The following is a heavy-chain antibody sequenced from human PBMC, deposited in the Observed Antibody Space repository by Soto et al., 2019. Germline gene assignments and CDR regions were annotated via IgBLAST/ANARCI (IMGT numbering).Heavy chain of an antibody. CDR1: GGSISSYY. Sequence: KTSETLSLTCTVSGGSISSYYWSWIRQPPGKGLEWIGYIYYSGSTNYNPSLKSRVTISVDTSKNQFSLKLSSVTAADTAVYYCACLVGATKVDYWGQGTLVTVSS. V-gene: IGHV4-59*01. D-gene: IGHD1-26*01. CDR3: ACLVGATKVDY. CDR2: IYYSGST. J-gene: IGHJ4*02.